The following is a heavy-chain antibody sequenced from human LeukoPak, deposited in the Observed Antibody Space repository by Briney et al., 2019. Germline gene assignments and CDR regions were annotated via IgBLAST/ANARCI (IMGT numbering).Heavy chain of an antibody. V-gene: IGHV3-9*01. CDR2: ISWNSGSI. CDR1: GFTFDDYA. J-gene: IGHJ4*02. D-gene: IGHD1-26*01. CDR3: AKGRLSIVGAIVDY. Sequence: GGSLRLSCAASGFTFDDYAMHWVRRAPGKGLEWVSGISWNSGSIGYADSVKGRFTISRDNAKNSLYLQMNSLRAEDTALYYCAKGRLSIVGAIVDYWGQGTLVTVSS.